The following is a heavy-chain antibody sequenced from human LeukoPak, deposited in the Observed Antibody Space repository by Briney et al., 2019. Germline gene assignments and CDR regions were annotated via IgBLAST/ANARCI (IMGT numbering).Heavy chain of an antibody. CDR1: GGSISSYY. Sequence: SETLSLTCTISGGSISSYYWSWIRQPPGKGLEWIGYIYYSGSTNYNPSLKSRVTISVDTSKNQFSLKLSSVTAADTAVYYCARLGYSSGWSYDYWGQGTLVTVSS. D-gene: IGHD6-19*01. J-gene: IGHJ4*02. CDR2: IYYSGST. V-gene: IGHV4-59*08. CDR3: ARLGYSSGWSYDY.